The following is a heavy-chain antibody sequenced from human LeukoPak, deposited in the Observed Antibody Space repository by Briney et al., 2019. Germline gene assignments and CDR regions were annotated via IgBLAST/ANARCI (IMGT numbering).Heavy chain of an antibody. Sequence: SQTLSLTCTDSGGSITSGNYYWSWIRQHPGKGLEWIGYIHYSGSTNSNPSLKSRVTISVDTSKNQFSLKMSSVAAADTAVYYCARDGCSGAGCYPGWFDPWGQGTLVTVSS. V-gene: IGHV4-31*03. CDR3: ARDGCSGAGCYPGWFDP. CDR1: GGSITSGNYY. D-gene: IGHD2-15*01. CDR2: IHYSGST. J-gene: IGHJ5*02.